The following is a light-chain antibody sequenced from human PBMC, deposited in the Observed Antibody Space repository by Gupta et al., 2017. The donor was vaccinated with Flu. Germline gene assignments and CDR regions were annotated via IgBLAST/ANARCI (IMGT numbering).Light chain of an antibody. V-gene: IGLV3-21*02. CDR1: NIGSKT. CDR3: QVWDSSSDHSNWV. J-gene: IGLJ3*02. CDR2: DDR. Sequence: NNIGSKTVHWYQQKPGQAPVLVVYDDRDRPSGISERFSGSNSGNTATLTISRVEAGDEADYYCQVWDSSSDHSNWVFGGGTKLTVL.